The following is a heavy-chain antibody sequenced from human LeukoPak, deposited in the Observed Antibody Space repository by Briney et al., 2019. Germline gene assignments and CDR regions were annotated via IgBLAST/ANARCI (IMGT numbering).Heavy chain of an antibody. CDR2: INPSGGST. J-gene: IGHJ6*02. V-gene: IGHV1-46*01. CDR3: ARESLYGSGSYSSYYYGMDV. CDR1: GYTFTSYY. D-gene: IGHD3-10*01. Sequence: ASVKVSCKASGYTFTSYYMHWVRQAPGQGLEWMGIINPSGGSTSYAQEFQGRVTMTRDTSTSTVYMELSSLRSEDTAVYYCARESLYGSGSYSSYYYGMDVWGQGTTVTVSS.